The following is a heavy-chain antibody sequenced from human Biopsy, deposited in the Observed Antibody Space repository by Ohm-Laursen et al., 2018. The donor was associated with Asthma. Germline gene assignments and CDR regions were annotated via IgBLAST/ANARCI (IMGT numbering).Heavy chain of an antibody. CDR2: ISYDGRNT. CDR1: GFTFDNYT. Sequence: SLRLPCTASGFTFDNYTMHWVRQAPGKGLEWVTIISYDGRNTYYADSVVGRFTISRDNSKNTLFLQMSSLRPEDTAVYYCARGGLHYYEYYGMDVWGQGTTVTVSS. D-gene: IGHD2-21*02. J-gene: IGHJ6*02. CDR3: ARGGLHYYEYYGMDV. V-gene: IGHV3-30*04.